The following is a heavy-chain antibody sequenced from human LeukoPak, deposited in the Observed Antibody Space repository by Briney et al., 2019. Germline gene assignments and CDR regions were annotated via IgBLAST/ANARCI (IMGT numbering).Heavy chain of an antibody. V-gene: IGHV3-20*01. D-gene: IGHD3-10*01. CDR1: GFTFDDYG. J-gene: IGHJ5*02. Sequence: PGGSLRLSCAASGFTFDDYGMSWVRHAPGKGLEWVSGINWNGGSTGYADSVKGRFTISRDNAKNSLYLQMNSLRAEDTALYHCARVVSYYYGSGSTNWFDPWGQGTLVTVSS. CDR3: ARVVSYYYGSGSTNWFDP. CDR2: INWNGGST.